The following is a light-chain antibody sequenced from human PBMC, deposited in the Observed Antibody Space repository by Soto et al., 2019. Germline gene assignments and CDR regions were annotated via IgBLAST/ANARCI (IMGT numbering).Light chain of an antibody. CDR2: KIS. Sequence: DVVMTQSPLSLRVTLGQAASISCSSSHGLVYMDGNTYLNWFQQRPGQSPRRLIYKISNRDSGVPDRFSGSGSGTYFTLQISRVEAEDVGIYYCMQGTHWPLTFGQGTRLEI. CDR1: HGLVYMDGNTY. V-gene: IGKV2-30*01. J-gene: IGKJ5*01. CDR3: MQGTHWPLT.